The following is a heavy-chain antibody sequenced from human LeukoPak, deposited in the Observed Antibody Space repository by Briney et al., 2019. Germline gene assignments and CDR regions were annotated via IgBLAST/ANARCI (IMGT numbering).Heavy chain of an antibody. CDR1: RFTFSTYG. CDR3: AKDHVTWGNRYFDH. Sequence: GGSLRLSCAASRFTFSTYGMHWVRQAPAKGLEWVAFIGHDATKIYYADSVQGRFTISRDNSKNTLYLEMNSLSGEDTALYYCAKDHVTWGNRYFDHWGQGTLGTVSS. V-gene: IGHV3-30*02. CDR2: IGHDATKI. D-gene: IGHD3-16*01. J-gene: IGHJ4*02.